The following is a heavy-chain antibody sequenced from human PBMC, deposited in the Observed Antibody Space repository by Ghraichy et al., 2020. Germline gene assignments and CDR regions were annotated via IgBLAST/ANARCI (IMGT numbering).Heavy chain of an antibody. CDR3: ASGRVTYYDFWSGPIYYMDV. J-gene: IGHJ6*03. V-gene: IGHV3-11*01. CDR1: GFTFSDYY. D-gene: IGHD3-3*01. Sequence: GGSLRLSCAASGFTFSDYYMSWIRQAPGKGLEWVSYISSSGSTIYYADSVKGRFTISRDNAKNSLYLQMNSLRAEDTAVYYCASGRVTYYDFWSGPIYYMDVWGKGTTVTVSS. CDR2: ISSSGSTI.